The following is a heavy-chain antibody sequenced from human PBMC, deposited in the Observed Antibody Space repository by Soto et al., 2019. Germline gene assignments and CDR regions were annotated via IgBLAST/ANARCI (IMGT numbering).Heavy chain of an antibody. V-gene: IGHV3-23*01. CDR1: GFTFSSYS. D-gene: IGHD2-2*01. Sequence: GSLRLSCAASGFTFSSYSMSWVRHSPGKGLEWVSAISGSGGSTYYADSVKGRFTISRDNSKNTLYLQMNSLRAEDTAVYYCARPYQLPQYNWFDPWGQGTLVTVSS. J-gene: IGHJ5*02. CDR3: ARPYQLPQYNWFDP. CDR2: ISGSGGST.